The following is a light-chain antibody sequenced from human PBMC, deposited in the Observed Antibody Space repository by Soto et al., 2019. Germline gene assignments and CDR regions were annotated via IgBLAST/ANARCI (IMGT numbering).Light chain of an antibody. CDR3: KQYDSLGT. J-gene: IGKJ1*01. CDR1: QNINNY. Sequence: DIQMTQSPSSLSASVGDRVTITCQASQNINNYLNWYQQKPGRAPKLLIYDASNWEAGVPSRFRGSGSGTDFTFTIRSLEPEDFAVYYCKQYDSLGTXGQGTKVEIK. CDR2: DAS. V-gene: IGKV1-33*01.